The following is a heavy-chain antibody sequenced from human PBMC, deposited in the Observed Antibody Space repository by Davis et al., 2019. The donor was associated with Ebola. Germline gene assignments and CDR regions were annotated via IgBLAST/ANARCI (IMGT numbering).Heavy chain of an antibody. CDR1: GITFSSYG. CDR2: LCLSADT. Sequence: PGGPLRSSCAAPGITFSSYGMHWLRRPPGKGLEWVSTLCLSADTYYADSVKGRFTISRDNSKNTLYLQMNSLRAEDTAVYYCVRARGSGWYFDYWGQGTLVTVSS. J-gene: IGHJ4*02. V-gene: IGHV3-NL1*01. D-gene: IGHD6-19*01. CDR3: VRARGSGWYFDY.